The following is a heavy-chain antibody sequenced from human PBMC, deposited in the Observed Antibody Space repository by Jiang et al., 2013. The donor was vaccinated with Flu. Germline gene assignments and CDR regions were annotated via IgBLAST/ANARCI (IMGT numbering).Heavy chain of an antibody. J-gene: IGHJ5*02. CDR1: NSAT. CDR3: ARDLPAGGSQRWFNP. V-gene: IGHV6-1*01. Sequence: NSATWNWIRQSPSRGLEWLGRTYYRSKWYNEYALSVKSRITINPDTSKNQFSLQLSSVIPEDTAVYYCARDLPAGGSQRWFNPWGQGILVTVSS. D-gene: IGHD3-16*01. CDR2: TYYRSKWYN.